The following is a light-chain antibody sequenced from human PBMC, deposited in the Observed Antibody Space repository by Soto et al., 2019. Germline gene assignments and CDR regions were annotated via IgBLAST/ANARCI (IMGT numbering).Light chain of an antibody. J-gene: IGKJ5*01. CDR1: QSICRL. Sequence: IVLTQSPSTLSLSPGGRATLSCRASQSICRLLAWYQQKPGQAPRLLIYDASNRATGIPARFSGSGSGTDFTLTISSLEPEDFAVYYCQQRSNWPITFGQGTRLEIK. CDR3: QQRSNWPIT. CDR2: DAS. V-gene: IGKV3-11*01.